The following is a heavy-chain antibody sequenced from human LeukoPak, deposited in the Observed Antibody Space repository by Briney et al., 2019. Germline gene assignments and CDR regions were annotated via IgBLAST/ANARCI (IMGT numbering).Heavy chain of an antibody. D-gene: IGHD4-11*01. V-gene: IGHV3-30*02. CDR2: IRYDGSNK. CDR3: AKETTEKMDY. Sequence: PGGSLRLSCAASGFTFSSYGMHWVRQAPGKGLEWVAFIRYDGSNKYYADSVKGRFTISRDNFKNTLYLQMNSLRAEDTAVYYGAKETTEKMDYWAQGPLVTVSS. CDR1: GFTFSSYG. J-gene: IGHJ4*02.